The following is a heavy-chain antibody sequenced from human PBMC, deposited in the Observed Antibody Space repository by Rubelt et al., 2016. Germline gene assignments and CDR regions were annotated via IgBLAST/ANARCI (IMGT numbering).Heavy chain of an antibody. CDR3: AREVVKGCFDL. V-gene: IGHV3-13*01. J-gene: IGHJ2*01. D-gene: IGHD4-23*01. Sequence: EVQLVESGGGLVQPGGSLRLSCAASGSTFSSYDMHWVRQATGKGLEWVSAIGTAGDTYYPGSVKGRFTISRENAKNSLYLQMNSLRAEDTAVYYCAREVVKGCFDLWGRGTLVTVSS. CDR1: GSTFSSYD. CDR2: IGTAGDT.